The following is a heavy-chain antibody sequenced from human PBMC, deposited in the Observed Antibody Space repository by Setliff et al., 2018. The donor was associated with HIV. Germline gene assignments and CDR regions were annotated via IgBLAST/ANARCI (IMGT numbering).Heavy chain of an antibody. CDR1: GSSIRGAYY. Sequence: SETLSLTCAVSGSSIRGAYYWGWIRQPPGKGLEWIGSFYHGGSTLYNPSLRSRVTISVDTSKNHFSLILTSVTAADTAVYYCVRRTDYYGSGSGSSFDYWGQGTLVTVSS. CDR2: FYHGGST. CDR3: VRRTDYYGSGSGSSFDY. D-gene: IGHD3-10*01. V-gene: IGHV4-38-2*01. J-gene: IGHJ4*02.